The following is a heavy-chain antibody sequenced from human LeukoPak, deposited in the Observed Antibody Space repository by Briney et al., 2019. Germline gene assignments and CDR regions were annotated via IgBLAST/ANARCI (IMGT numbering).Heavy chain of an antibody. J-gene: IGHJ4*02. V-gene: IGHV3-48*01. Sequence: GGSLRLSCAASGFTFSSYSMNWVRQAPGKGLEWVAYISSSSTIYYADSVKGRFTISRDNAKNSLYLQMNSLRAEDTAVYYCARAAYYDILTGYSDYWGQGTLVTVSS. CDR1: GFTFSSYS. CDR3: ARAAYYDILTGYSDY. CDR2: ISSSSTI. D-gene: IGHD3-9*01.